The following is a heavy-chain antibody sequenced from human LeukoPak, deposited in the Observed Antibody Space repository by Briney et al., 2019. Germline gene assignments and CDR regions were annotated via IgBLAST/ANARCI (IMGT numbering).Heavy chain of an antibody. J-gene: IGHJ3*02. CDR1: GGSISSYY. CDR2: IYYSGST. V-gene: IGHV4-59*01. D-gene: IGHD3-10*01. Sequence: SETLSLTCTVSGGSISSYYWSWIRQPPGKGLEWIGYIYYSGSTNYNPSLKSRVTISVDTSKNQFSLKLSSVTAADTAVYYCAGYGSGSGALDIWGQGTMVTVSS. CDR3: AGYGSGSGALDI.